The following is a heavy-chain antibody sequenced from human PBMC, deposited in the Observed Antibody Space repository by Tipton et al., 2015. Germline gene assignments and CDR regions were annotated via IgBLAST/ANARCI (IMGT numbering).Heavy chain of an antibody. J-gene: IGHJ3*02. Sequence: TLSLTCTVSGGSISSSSYYWAWIRQPPGKGLEWIGSLYFSGSTYYNPSLKSRVTISIDRFKNQFSLKLSSVTAADTAVYYCARVSYLNGRAFDIWGPGTLVTVSS. D-gene: IGHD3-16*02. CDR1: GGSISSSSYY. CDR2: LYFSGST. V-gene: IGHV4-39*01. CDR3: ARVSYLNGRAFDI.